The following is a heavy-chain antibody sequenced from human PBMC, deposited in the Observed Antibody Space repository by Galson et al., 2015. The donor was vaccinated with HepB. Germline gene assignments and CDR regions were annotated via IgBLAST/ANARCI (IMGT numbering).Heavy chain of an antibody. V-gene: IGHV3-7*03. Sequence: SLRLSCAASGFTFSSYWMSWVRQAPGKGLEWVANIKQDGSEKYYVDSVKGRFTISRDNAKNSLYLQMNSLRAEDTAVYYCARFAHPRYCSSTSCRGGWFDPWGQGTLVTVSS. CDR1: GFTFSSYW. J-gene: IGHJ5*02. CDR3: ARFAHPRYCSSTSCRGGWFDP. D-gene: IGHD2-2*01. CDR2: IKQDGSEK.